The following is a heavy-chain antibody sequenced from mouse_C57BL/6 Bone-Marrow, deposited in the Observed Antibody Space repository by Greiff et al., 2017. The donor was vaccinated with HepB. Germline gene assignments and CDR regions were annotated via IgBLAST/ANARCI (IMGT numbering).Heavy chain of an antibody. Sequence: VQLVESGAELVRPGASVKLSCKASGYTFTDYYINWVKQRPGQGLEWIARIYPGSGNTYYNEKFKGKATLTAEKSSSTAYMQLSSLTSEDSAVYFCAEGERDWFAYWGQGTLVTVSA. CDR3: AEGERDWFAY. J-gene: IGHJ3*01. CDR2: IYPGSGNT. V-gene: IGHV1-76*01. D-gene: IGHD2-13*01. CDR1: GYTFTDYY.